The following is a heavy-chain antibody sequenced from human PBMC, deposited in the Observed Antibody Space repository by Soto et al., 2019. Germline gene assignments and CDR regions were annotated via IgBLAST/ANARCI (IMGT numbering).Heavy chain of an antibody. CDR3: VRGHDRYDSSGYYYGHFDY. D-gene: IGHD3-22*01. Sequence: QVQLVQSGAEVKKPGASVKVSCKASGYTFTGYYMHWVRQAPGQGLEWMGWINPNSGGTNYAQKFQGWVTMTRDTSISTAYMELSRLRSDDTAVYYCVRGHDRYDSSGYYYGHFDYWGQGTLVTVSS. J-gene: IGHJ4*02. V-gene: IGHV1-2*04. CDR2: INPNSGGT. CDR1: GYTFTGYY.